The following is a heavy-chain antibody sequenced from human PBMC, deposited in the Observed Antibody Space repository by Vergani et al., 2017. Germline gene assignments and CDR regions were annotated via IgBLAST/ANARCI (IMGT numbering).Heavy chain of an antibody. V-gene: IGHV1-69*08. CDR1: GGTFSSYT. D-gene: IGHD2-21*01. J-gene: IGHJ6*03. Sequence: QVQLVQSGAEVKKPGSSVKVSCKASGGTFSSYTISWVRQAPGQGLEWMGRIIPILGIANYAQKFQGRVTITADKSTSTAYMELSSLSSEDTAVYYCARDQGGDDYYMDVWGKGTTVTVSS. CDR2: IIPILGIA. CDR3: ARDQGGDDYYMDV.